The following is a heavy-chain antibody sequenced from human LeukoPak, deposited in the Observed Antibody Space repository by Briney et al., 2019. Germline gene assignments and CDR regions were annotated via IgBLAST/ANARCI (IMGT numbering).Heavy chain of an antibody. CDR2: IYYSGST. CDR3: ARHARAIWGGGVLRFLEWLPHFDY. D-gene: IGHD3-3*01. V-gene: IGHV4-39*01. CDR1: GGSISSRDHY. J-gene: IGHJ4*02. Sequence: SETLSLTCTVSGGSISSRDHYWGWIRQSPGKGLEWIGSIYYSGSTYYNPSLKSRVTISVDTSKNQFSLKLSSVTAADTAVYYCARHARAIWGGGVLRFLEWLPHFDYWGQGTLVTVSS.